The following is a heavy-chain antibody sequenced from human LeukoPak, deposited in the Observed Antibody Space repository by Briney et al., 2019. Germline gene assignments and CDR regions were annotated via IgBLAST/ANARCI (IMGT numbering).Heavy chain of an antibody. CDR3: AAVRWGDYYDRPSDP. D-gene: IGHD3-22*01. J-gene: IGHJ5*02. V-gene: IGHV1-46*01. CDR1: GYTFTSYY. Sequence: ASVKVSCKASGYTFTSYYMHWVRQAPGQGLEWMGIINPSGGSTSYAQKFQERVTITRDMSTSTAYMELSSLRSEDTAVYYCAAVRWGDYYDRPSDPWGQGTLVTVSS. CDR2: INPSGGST.